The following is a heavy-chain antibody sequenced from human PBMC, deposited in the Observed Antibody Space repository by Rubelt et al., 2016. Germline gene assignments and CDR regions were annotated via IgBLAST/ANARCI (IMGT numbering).Heavy chain of an antibody. D-gene: IGHD1/OR15-1a*01. Sequence: EVQLVESGGGLVQPGGSLRLSCAASGFTFSSYSMNWVRQAPGKGLEWVSYISSTIYNADSAKGRFTISRDNAKNSLYLQMNSLRAEDTALYYCAKDNNINWFDPWGQGTLVTVSS. CDR3: AKDNNINWFDP. CDR2: ISSTI. CDR1: GFTFSSYS. V-gene: IGHV3-48*01. J-gene: IGHJ5*02.